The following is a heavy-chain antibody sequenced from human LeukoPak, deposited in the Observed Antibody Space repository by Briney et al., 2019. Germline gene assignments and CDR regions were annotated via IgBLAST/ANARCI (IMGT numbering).Heavy chain of an antibody. J-gene: IGHJ5*02. CDR3: ARVRSGYCSGGSCYNWFDP. V-gene: IGHV3-66*02. CDR2: IYSGGST. CDR1: GFTVSSNY. Sequence: PGGSLRLSCAASGFTVSSNYMSWVRQAPGKGLEWVSVIYSGGSTYYADSVKARFTISRDNSKNTLYLQMNSLRAEDTAVYYCARVRSGYCSGGSCYNWFDPWGQGTLVTVSS. D-gene: IGHD2-15*01.